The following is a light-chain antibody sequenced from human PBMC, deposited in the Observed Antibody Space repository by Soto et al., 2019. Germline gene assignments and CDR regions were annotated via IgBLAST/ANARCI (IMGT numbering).Light chain of an antibody. CDR3: QQSYSALFT. CDR2: AAS. V-gene: IGKV1-39*01. Sequence: DIQMTQSPSSLSASIGDRITITCRASESINNYLNWYRQKPGKAPELLIYAASSLQSGVPSRFSGSGSGTDFTLTISSLQPEDFATYYCQQSYSALFTFGPGTKVDIK. CDR1: ESINNY. J-gene: IGKJ3*01.